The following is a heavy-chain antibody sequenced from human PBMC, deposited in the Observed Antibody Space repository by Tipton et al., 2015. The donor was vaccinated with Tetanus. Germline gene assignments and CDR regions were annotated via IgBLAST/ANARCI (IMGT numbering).Heavy chain of an antibody. CDR1: GGSISTYY. CDR3: ARDVWRYYDSSGYQDHDAFDI. Sequence: LRLSCTVSGGSISTYYWSWIRQPAGKGLEWIGRIYTSGSTNYNPSLKRRVTMSVDTSNNQFSLKVSSVTAADTAVYYCARDVWRYYDSSGYQDHDAFDIWGQGTMVTVSS. CDR2: IYTSGST. J-gene: IGHJ3*02. D-gene: IGHD3-22*01. V-gene: IGHV4-4*07.